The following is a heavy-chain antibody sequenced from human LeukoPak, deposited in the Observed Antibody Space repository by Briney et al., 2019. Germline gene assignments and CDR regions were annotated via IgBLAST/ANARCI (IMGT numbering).Heavy chain of an antibody. CDR3: AREQRWLQPFDY. V-gene: IGHV4-39*07. CDR2: IYHSGST. CDR1: RGYISSSYYY. J-gene: IGHJ4*02. D-gene: IGHD5-24*01. Sequence: PSETLSLTCTVSRGYISSSYYYWGWIRQPPGKGLEWIGSIYHSGSTYYNPSLKSRVTISVDTSKNQFSLKLSSVTAADTAVYYCAREQRWLQPFDYWGQGTLVNVSS.